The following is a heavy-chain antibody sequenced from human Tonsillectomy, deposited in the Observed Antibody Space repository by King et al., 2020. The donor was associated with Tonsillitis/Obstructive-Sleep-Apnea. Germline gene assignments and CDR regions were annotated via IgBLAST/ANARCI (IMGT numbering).Heavy chain of an antibody. V-gene: IGHV3-48*03. J-gene: IGHJ5*02. CDR1: GFIFSSYE. CDR2: ISSSGFTI. Sequence: VQLVESGGGLVRPGGSLRLSCAASGFIFSSYEMNWVRQAPGKGLEWVSYISSSGFTIFYADSVKGRFTISRDNTKNSLYLQMSSLRAEDTAVYYCARAGXXFLNGXNSXXDPXXXGTLVTXXS. CDR3: ARAGXXFLNGXNSXXDP. D-gene: IGHD3-9*01.